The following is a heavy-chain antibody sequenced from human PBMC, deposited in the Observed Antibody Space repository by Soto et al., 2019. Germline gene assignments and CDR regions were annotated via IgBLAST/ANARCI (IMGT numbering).Heavy chain of an antibody. V-gene: IGHV3-15*01. CDR3: YAGRAYGF. Sequence: PGGSLRLSCAVSGFTFSNAWMNWVRQAPGKGLEWVGRIISVSDGGRTDYAAPVKGRFTISRDDSKSTLYLQVNSLKSEDTAVYYCYAGRAYGFWGQGTLVTVSS. D-gene: IGHD4-17*01. CDR1: GFTFSNAW. J-gene: IGHJ4*02. CDR2: IISVSDGGRT.